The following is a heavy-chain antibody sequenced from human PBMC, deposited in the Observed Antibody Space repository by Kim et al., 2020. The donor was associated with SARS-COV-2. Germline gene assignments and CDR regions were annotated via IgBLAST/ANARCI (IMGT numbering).Heavy chain of an antibody. D-gene: IGHD5-12*01. V-gene: IGHV3-48*02. Sequence: GGSLRLSCAASGFTFSSYSMNWVRQAPGKGLEWVSYISSSSSTIYYADSVKGRFTISRDNAKNSLYLQMNSLRDEDTAVYYCARDRGDSGYDYAKYYYGMVVWGRGTTVIVAS. CDR3: ARDRGDSGYDYAKYYYGMVV. CDR2: ISSSSSTI. J-gene: IGHJ6*02. CDR1: GFTFSSYS.